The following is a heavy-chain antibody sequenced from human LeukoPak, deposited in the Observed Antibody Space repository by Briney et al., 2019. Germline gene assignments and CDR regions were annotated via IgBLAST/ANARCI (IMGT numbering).Heavy chain of an antibody. Sequence: RASVKVSCKASGYTFTGYYMHWVRQAPGQGLEWMGWINPNSGGTNYAQKFQGRVTMTRDTSISTAYMELSRLRSDDTAVYYCASWSTYYYDSSGYYTDALDIWGQGTMVTVSS. V-gene: IGHV1-2*02. CDR3: ASWSTYYYDSSGYYTDALDI. D-gene: IGHD3-22*01. J-gene: IGHJ3*02. CDR1: GYTFTGYY. CDR2: INPNSGGT.